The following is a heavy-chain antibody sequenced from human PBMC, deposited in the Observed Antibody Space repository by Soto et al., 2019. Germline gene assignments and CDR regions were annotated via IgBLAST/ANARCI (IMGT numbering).Heavy chain of an antibody. CDR3: ARDNPAAGSDFDY. CDR2: IIPIFGTA. CDR1: GGTFSIYA. Sequence: SVKVSCKASGGTFSIYAISWVRQAPGQGLEWMGGIIPIFGTANYAQKFQGRVTITADESTSTAYMELSSLRSEDTAVYYCARDNPAAGSDFDYWGQGTLVTVSS. J-gene: IGHJ4*02. V-gene: IGHV1-69*13. D-gene: IGHD6-13*01.